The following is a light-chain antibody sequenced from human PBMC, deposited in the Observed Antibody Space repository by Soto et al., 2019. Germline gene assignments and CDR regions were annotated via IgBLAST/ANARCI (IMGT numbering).Light chain of an antibody. CDR3: HQSYNAPFT. CDR1: QSIGSS. Sequence: DIQMTQSPSSLSASVGDRVTITCRASQSIGSSLNWYQQEPGKPPKLLIYATTALRRGVPSSFSGSGSDTDFTLIIDTLQPEDCATYYCHQSYNAPFTFGPGTKVD. J-gene: IGKJ3*01. CDR2: ATT. V-gene: IGKV1-39*01.